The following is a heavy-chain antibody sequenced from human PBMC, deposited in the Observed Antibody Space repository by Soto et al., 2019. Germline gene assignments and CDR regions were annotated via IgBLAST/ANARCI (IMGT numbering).Heavy chain of an antibody. D-gene: IGHD6-19*01. Sequence: SETLCVRCGVEWGSCGGHGGSLLRQPPGKGLEWIGEINHSGSTNYNPSLKNRVTISVDTSKTQFSLKLSSVTAADTAVYYCASTYSSGWLPLDFWGQGTLVTVSS. CDR1: WGSCGGHG. CDR2: INHSGST. CDR3: ASTYSSGWLPLDF. V-gene: IGHV4-34*01. J-gene: IGHJ4*02.